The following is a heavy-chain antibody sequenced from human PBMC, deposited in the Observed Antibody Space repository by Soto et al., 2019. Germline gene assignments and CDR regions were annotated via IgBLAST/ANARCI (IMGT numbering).Heavy chain of an antibody. D-gene: IGHD2-2*01. CDR1: GGSISSYY. CDR2: IYYSGST. J-gene: IGHJ6*02. V-gene: IGHV4-59*01. Sequence: SETLSLTCTVSGGSISSYYWSWIRQPPGKGLEWIGYIYYSGSTNYNPSLKSRVTISVDTSKNQFSLKLSSVTAADTAVYYCASIPTQLHYGMDVWRQGTTVTVSS. CDR3: ASIPTQLHYGMDV.